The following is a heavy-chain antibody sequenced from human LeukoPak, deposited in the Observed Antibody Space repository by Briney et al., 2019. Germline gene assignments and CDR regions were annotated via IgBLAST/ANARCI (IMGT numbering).Heavy chain of an antibody. Sequence: SVKVSCKASGFTFTSSAVQWVRQARGQRLEWIGWIVVGSGNTNYAQKFQERVTITRDMSTSTAYMELSSLRSEDTAVYYCARDGGANYYDSSGPAPSARYFQHWGQGTLVTVSS. J-gene: IGHJ1*01. CDR3: ARDGGANYYDSSGPAPSARYFQH. CDR1: GFTFTSSA. D-gene: IGHD3-22*01. CDR2: IVVGSGNT. V-gene: IGHV1-58*01.